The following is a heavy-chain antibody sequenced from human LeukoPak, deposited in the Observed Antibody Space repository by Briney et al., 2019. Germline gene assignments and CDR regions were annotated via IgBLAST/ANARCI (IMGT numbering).Heavy chain of an antibody. CDR1: GGSISSYY. Sequence: SETLSLTCTVSGGSISSYYWSWIRQPPGKGLEWIGHIYYSGSTNYNPSLKSRVTISVDTSKNQFSLKLSSVTAADTAVYYCARRPPDYYDSGWKEHWFGPWGQGTLVTVSS. CDR2: IYYSGST. V-gene: IGHV4-59*08. CDR3: ARRPPDYYDSGWKEHWFGP. J-gene: IGHJ5*02. D-gene: IGHD3-22*01.